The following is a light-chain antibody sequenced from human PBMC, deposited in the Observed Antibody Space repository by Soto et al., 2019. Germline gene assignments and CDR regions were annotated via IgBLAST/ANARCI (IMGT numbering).Light chain of an antibody. J-gene: IGLJ1*01. V-gene: IGLV1-51*02. Sequence: QSVLTQPPSVSAAPGQKVTISCSGSSSNIGNNYVSWYQQLPGTAPKLLIYENNKRPSGIPDRFSGSKSGTSATLGITGLQTGDEADYYCGTWDDLGALDVFGTGTQLTVL. CDR3: GTWDDLGALDV. CDR2: ENN. CDR1: SSNIGNNY.